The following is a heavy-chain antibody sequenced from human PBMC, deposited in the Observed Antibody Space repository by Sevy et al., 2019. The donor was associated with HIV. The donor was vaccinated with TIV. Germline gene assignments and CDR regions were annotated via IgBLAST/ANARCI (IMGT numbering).Heavy chain of an antibody. J-gene: IGHJ4*02. CDR3: STHAGIAAAGRVFDY. V-gene: IGHV3-72*01. CDR1: GFTFSDHY. CDR2: TRNKADSYST. D-gene: IGHD6-13*01. Sequence: GGSLRLSCAASGFTFSDHYMEWVRQAPGKGLEWVGRTRNKADSYSTEYAASVKGRFTISRDDSKNSLYLQMNSLKTEDSAVYYCSTHAGIAAAGRVFDYWGQGTLVTVSS.